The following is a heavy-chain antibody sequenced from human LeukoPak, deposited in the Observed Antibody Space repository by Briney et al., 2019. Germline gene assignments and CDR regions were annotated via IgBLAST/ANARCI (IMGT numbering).Heavy chain of an antibody. CDR3: AGVAVAGNYYYYYMDV. D-gene: IGHD6-19*01. J-gene: IGHJ6*03. CDR2: ISPSGSA. CDR1: GDSIRSGTYY. Sequence: SETLSLTCTVSGDSIRSGTYYWSWIRQSAGKGLEWIGRISPSGSANYNPSLKSRVTISVDTSKNQFSLKLSSVTAADTAVYYCAGVAVAGNYYYYYMDVWGKGTTVTISS. V-gene: IGHV4-61*02.